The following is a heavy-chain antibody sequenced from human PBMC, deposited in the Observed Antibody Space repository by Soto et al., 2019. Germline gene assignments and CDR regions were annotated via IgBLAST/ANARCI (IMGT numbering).Heavy chain of an antibody. Sequence: EVQLVESGGGLVQPGRSLRLSCVASGFSFDDYAMHWVRQPPGKGLEWVSGISWDAGTKGYADSVKGRFTISRDNAKRSLYLQINSLKSEDTALYFCAKDRSRENYFYYGMDVWGQWTTVTVSS. V-gene: IGHV3-9*01. CDR1: GFSFDDYA. CDR2: ISWDAGTK. J-gene: IGHJ6*02. CDR3: AKDRSRENYFYYGMDV.